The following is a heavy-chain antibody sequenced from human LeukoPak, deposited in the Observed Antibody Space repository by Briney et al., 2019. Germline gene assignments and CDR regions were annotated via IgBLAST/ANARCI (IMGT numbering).Heavy chain of an antibody. Sequence: SQTLSLTCTVSGGSISSGDYYWSWIRQPPGKGLEWIGYIYYSGSTYYNPSLKSRVTISVDTSKNQFSLKLSSVTAADTAVYYCARGELLGYYFDYWGQETLVTVSS. D-gene: IGHD1-26*01. CDR1: GGSISSGDYY. CDR3: ARGELLGYYFDY. CDR2: IYYSGST. J-gene: IGHJ4*02. V-gene: IGHV4-30-4*01.